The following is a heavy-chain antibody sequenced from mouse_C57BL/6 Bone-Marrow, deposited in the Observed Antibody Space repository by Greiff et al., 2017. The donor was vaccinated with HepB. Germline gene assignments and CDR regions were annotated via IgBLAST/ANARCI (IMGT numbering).Heavy chain of an antibody. CDR3: ARRVGRSSYWYFDV. CDR1: GYTFTSYT. Sequence: QVQLQQSGAELARPGASVKMSCKASGYTFTSYTMHWVKQRPGQGLEWIGYINPSSGYTKYNQKFKDKATLTADKSSSTAYLQLSSLTSEDSAVYYCARRVGRSSYWYFDVWGTGTTVTVSS. J-gene: IGHJ1*03. V-gene: IGHV1-4*01. D-gene: IGHD1-1*01. CDR2: INPSSGYT.